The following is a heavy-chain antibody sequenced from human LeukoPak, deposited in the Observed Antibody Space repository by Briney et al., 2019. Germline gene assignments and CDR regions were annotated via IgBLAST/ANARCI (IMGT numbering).Heavy chain of an antibody. D-gene: IGHD4-17*01. CDR3: ARGECPTVTSEYYFDY. V-gene: IGHV1-69*13. Sequence: SVKVSCTASGGTFSSYAISWVRQAPGQGLEWMGGIIPIFGTANYAQKFQGRVTITADESTSTAYMELSSLRSEDTAVYYWARGECPTVTSEYYFDYWGQGTLVTVSS. CDR1: GGTFSSYA. CDR2: IIPIFGTA. J-gene: IGHJ4*02.